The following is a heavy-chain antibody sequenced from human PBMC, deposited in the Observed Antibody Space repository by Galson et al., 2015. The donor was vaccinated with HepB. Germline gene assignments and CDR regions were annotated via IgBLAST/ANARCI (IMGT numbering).Heavy chain of an antibody. Sequence: SLRLSCAASGFTFDDYAMHWVRQAPGKGLEWVSGISWNSGSIGYADSVKGRFTISRDNAKNSLYLQMNSLRAEDTALYYCAKDAVSSSWLRNWFDPWGQGTLVTVSS. CDR1: GFTFDDYA. J-gene: IGHJ5*02. CDR2: ISWNSGSI. CDR3: AKDAVSSSWLRNWFDP. V-gene: IGHV3-9*01. D-gene: IGHD6-13*01.